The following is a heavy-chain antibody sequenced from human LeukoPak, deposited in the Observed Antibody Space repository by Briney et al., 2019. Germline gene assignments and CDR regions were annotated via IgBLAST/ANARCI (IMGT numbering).Heavy chain of an antibody. D-gene: IGHD1-26*01. CDR3: ARGRVGATYFDY. Sequence: GGSLRLSCAASGFTFSSYWMSWVRQAPGKGLEWVANIKQDGNEKYYVDSVKGRFTISRDNPKNSQYLQMNSLRAEDTGVYYCARGRVGATYFDYWGQGTLVTVSS. CDR2: IKQDGNEK. V-gene: IGHV3-7*01. J-gene: IGHJ4*02. CDR1: GFTFSSYW.